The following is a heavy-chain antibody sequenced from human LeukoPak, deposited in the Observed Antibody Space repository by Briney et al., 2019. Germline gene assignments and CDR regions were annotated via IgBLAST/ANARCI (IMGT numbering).Heavy chain of an antibody. V-gene: IGHV1-69*13. Sequence: SVKVSCKASGGNFNTYSLSWIRQAPGQGLEWMGCFTTILRRPTYPRKSQDSVKLIADEVTGTVYMDLRGLRSEDTAIYYCARPLYARRDPYNPFDSWGQGTLVTVSA. CDR2: FTTILRRP. CDR1: GGNFNTYS. CDR3: ARPLYARRDPYNPFDS. D-gene: IGHD2-2*02. J-gene: IGHJ4*02.